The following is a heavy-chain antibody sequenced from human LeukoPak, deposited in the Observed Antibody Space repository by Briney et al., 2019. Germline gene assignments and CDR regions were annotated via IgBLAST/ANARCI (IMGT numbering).Heavy chain of an antibody. J-gene: IGHJ6*02. V-gene: IGHV3-30*18. D-gene: IGHD3-10*01. CDR3: SKEALVRASYHYYGMDV. CDR2: ISNHRSNK. CDR1: GFTFSSYS. Sequence: PGGSLRLSCAASGFTFSSYSMHWVRQAPGKGLEWVAVISNHRSNKYYADSVKGRFTISRDHAKNTLSLQMDSLRAEDTAVYYCSKEALVRASYHYYGMDVWGQGTTVTVSS.